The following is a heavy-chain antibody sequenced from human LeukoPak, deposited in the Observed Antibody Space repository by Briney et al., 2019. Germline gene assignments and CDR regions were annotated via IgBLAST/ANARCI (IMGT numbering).Heavy chain of an antibody. CDR2: ISWNSGSI. Sequence: AGRSLRLSGAASGFTFDDYAMHWVRQAPGEGLEWVSGISWNSGSIGYADSVKGRFTISRDNAKNSLYLQMNSLRAEDTALYYCAKDLGGSSARNFDYWGQGTLVTVSS. V-gene: IGHV3-9*01. J-gene: IGHJ4*02. CDR3: AKDLGGSSARNFDY. D-gene: IGHD6-6*01. CDR1: GFTFDDYA.